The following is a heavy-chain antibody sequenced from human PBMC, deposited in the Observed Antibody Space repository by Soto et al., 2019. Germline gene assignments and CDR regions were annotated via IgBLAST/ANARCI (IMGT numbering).Heavy chain of an antibody. CDR3: ARGGPYSGSYPYYFDY. V-gene: IGHV3-21*01. CDR1: GFTFSSYS. CDR2: ISSSSSYI. J-gene: IGHJ4*02. D-gene: IGHD1-26*01. Sequence: LRLSCAASGFTFSSYSMNWVRQAPGKGLEWVSSISSSSSYIYYADSVKGRFTISRDNAKNSLYLQMNSLRAEDTAVYYCARGGPYSGSYPYYFDYWGQGTLVTVSS.